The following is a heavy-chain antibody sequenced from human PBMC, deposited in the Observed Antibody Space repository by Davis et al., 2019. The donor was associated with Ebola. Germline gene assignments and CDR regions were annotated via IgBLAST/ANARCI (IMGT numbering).Heavy chain of an antibody. Sequence: GESLKISCAASGFTFSSYAMSWVRQAPGKGLEWVSAISGSGGSTYYADSVKGRFTISRDNSKNTLYLQMNSLRAEDTAVYYCAKNGVGATTPSYYYYYYYMDVWGKGTTVTVSS. CDR3: AKNGVGATTPSYYYYYYYMDV. CDR2: ISGSGGST. V-gene: IGHV3-23*01. D-gene: IGHD1-26*01. J-gene: IGHJ6*03. CDR1: GFTFSSYA.